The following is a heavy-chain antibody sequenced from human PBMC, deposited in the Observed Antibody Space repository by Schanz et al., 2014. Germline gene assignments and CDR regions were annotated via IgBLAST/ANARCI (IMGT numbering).Heavy chain of an antibody. CDR3: ARDGGRDGYNLAFDV. D-gene: IGHD5-12*01. CDR2: MYINSGST. CDR1: GFTVNTNY. J-gene: IGHJ3*01. V-gene: IGHV3-53*01. Sequence: EVQLVESGGGLIQPGGSLRLSCAVSGFTVNTNYMSWVRQAPGKGLEWISSMYINSGSTQYADSVKGRFSISRDSSKNTLFLQMNSLRAEDKAVYFCARDGGRDGYNLAFDVWGQGTLVTVSS.